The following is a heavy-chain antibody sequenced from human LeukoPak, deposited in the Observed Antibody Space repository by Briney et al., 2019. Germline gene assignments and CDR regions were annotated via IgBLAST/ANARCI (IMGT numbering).Heavy chain of an antibody. Sequence: PGGSLRLSCAASGFTFSSYWMTWVRQAPGKGLEWVANIKQDGSEKYYVDSVKGRFTISRDNAKNSLHLQMNSLRAEDTAVYYCATPLDYYDSSGYHQGGDWGQGTLVTVSS. CDR3: ATPLDYYDSSGYHQGGD. D-gene: IGHD3-22*01. CDR1: GFTFSSYW. J-gene: IGHJ4*02. V-gene: IGHV3-7*03. CDR2: IKQDGSEK.